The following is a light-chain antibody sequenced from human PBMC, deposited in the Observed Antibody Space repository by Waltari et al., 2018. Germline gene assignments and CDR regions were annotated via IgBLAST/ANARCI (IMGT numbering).Light chain of an antibody. CDR2: DVT. CDR1: STGGGDFNS. Sequence: QSALTPPASVSGSPGQSITLSCTGASTGGGDFNSVAWYQQIPGKAPKVIIYDVTKRPSGVSNRFSGSKSGNSASLSISGLQAEDEAHYYCCSYAGRSTWVFGGGTKVTVL. CDR3: CSYAGRSTWV. V-gene: IGLV2-23*02. J-gene: IGLJ3*02.